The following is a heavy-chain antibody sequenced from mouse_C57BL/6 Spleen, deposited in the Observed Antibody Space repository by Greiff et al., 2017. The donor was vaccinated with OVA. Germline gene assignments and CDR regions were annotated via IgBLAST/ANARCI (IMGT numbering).Heavy chain of an antibody. CDR1: GFSLSTFGMG. V-gene: IGHV8-8*01. CDR2: IWWDDDK. D-gene: IGHD1-1*01. J-gene: IGHJ1*03. Sequence: QVTLKESGPGILQPSQTLSLTCSFSGFSLSTFGMGVGWIRQPSGKGLEWLAHIWWDDDKYYNPALKSRLTISKDTSKNQVFLKIANVDTADTATYYCARIYYYGSSSSWYFDVWGTGTTVTVSS. CDR3: ARIYYYGSSSSWYFDV.